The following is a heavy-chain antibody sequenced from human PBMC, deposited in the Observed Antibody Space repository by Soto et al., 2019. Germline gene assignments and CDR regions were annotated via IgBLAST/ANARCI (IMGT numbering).Heavy chain of an antibody. CDR2: ISAYNGNT. J-gene: IGHJ4*02. V-gene: IGHV1-18*01. D-gene: IGHD3-22*01. CDR1: GYTFTSYG. Sequence: ASVKVSCKSSGYTFTSYGLSWGRQAPGQGLEWMGWISAYNGNTNYAQKLQGRVTMTTDTSTSTAYMELRSRRSDDTALYYCERETYYDSSGWGGDGYWGQGTLVTVSS. CDR3: ERETYYDSSGWGGDGY.